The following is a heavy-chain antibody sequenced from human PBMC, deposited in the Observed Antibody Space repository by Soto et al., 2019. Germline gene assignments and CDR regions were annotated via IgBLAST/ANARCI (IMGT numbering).Heavy chain of an antibody. CDR1: GFTFSNYA. Sequence: PGGSLRLSCAASGFTFSNYAMSWVRQPPGKGLEWVSTFTRNGNTYYADSVKGRFTISRDNSKNTLSLQMDSLRAEDTAVYYCAREFAPGSPNYVYWCLGTLVTVSS. D-gene: IGHD3-10*01. V-gene: IGHV3-23*01. J-gene: IGHJ4*02. CDR3: AREFAPGSPNYVY. CDR2: FTRNGNT.